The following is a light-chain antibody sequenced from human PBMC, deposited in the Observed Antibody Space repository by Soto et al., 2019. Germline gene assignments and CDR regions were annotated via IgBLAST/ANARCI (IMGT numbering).Light chain of an antibody. CDR1: QSVSSSY. CDR3: QQDGSSPRT. V-gene: IGKV3-20*01. CDR2: VAS. J-gene: IGKJ1*01. Sequence: EIVLTQSPGALSLSPGERATLSCGASQSVSSSYLAWYQQKPGQAPRLLIYVASTRATGIPDRFSGSGSGTDFTLTISRLEPEDLAVYYCQQDGSSPRTFGQGTKVEIK.